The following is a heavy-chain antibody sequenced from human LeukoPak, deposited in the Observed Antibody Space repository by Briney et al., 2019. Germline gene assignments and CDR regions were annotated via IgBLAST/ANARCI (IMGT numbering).Heavy chain of an antibody. CDR3: ARQLYSYGAYFDY. CDR2: IYYSGST. J-gene: IGHJ4*02. Sequence: RTSETLSLTCTVSGGSISSSNYYWGWIRQPPGKGLEWIGSIYYSGSTYYNPSLKSRVTISVDTSKNQFSPKLSSVTAADTAVYYCARQLYSYGAYFDYWGQGTLVTVSS. D-gene: IGHD5-18*01. CDR1: GGSISSSNYY. V-gene: IGHV4-39*01.